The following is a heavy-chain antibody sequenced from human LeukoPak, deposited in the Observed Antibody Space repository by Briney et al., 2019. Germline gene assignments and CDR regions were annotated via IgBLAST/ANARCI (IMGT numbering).Heavy chain of an antibody. Sequence: GASVKVSCKVYGYSLTELSMHWVRQTLGKGLEWMGWISAFNGHTNYAQKFQGRVTMTTDTSTNTTYMEVRSLRSDDTAVYYCARDQPFGGTNNYDYWGQGSLVTVSS. CDR3: ARDQPFGGTNNYDY. CDR2: ISAFNGHT. D-gene: IGHD3-16*01. CDR1: GYSLTELS. V-gene: IGHV1-18*01. J-gene: IGHJ4*02.